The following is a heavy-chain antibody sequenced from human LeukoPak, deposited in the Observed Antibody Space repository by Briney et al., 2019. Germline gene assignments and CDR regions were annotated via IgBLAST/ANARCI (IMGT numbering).Heavy chain of an antibody. J-gene: IGHJ4*02. D-gene: IGHD3-22*01. CDR2: IYYSGNT. CDR1: GGSISSHY. Sequence: PSETLSLTCTVSGGSISSHYWSWIRQPPGKGLEWIGYIYYSGNTNYNSSLKSRVTISVDTSKNQFSLKLSSVTAADTAVYYCAGSYDSSGWHYFDYWGQGTLVTVSS. V-gene: IGHV4-59*11. CDR3: AGSYDSSGWHYFDY.